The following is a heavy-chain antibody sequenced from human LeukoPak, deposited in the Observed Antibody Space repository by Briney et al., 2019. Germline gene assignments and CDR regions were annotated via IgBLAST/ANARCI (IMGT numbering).Heavy chain of an antibody. CDR1: GFAFNTYS. CDR2: ISYDGSNK. D-gene: IGHD6-19*01. Sequence: GGSLRLSCAASGFAFNTYSMHWVRQAPGKGLEWVSLISYDGSNKFYADSVKGRFTISRDNSKNTLYLQMNSLRAEDTAVYYCARDDPLAVAGNWFDPWGQGTLVTVSS. J-gene: IGHJ5*02. CDR3: ARDDPLAVAGNWFDP. V-gene: IGHV3-30*04.